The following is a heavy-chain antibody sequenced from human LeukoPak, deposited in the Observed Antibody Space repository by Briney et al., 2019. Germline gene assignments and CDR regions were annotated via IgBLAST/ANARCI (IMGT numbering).Heavy chain of an antibody. J-gene: IGHJ4*02. D-gene: IGHD4-17*01. CDR1: GFTFSNYA. CDR2: ISGSIGST. Sequence: GGSLRLSCAASGFTFSNYAMSWVRQAPGKGLEWVSLISGSIGSTSYAGSVKGRFTISRDTSKNTLYLQMNSQRAEDTAIYYCAKGMTTVTTRSPLDYWGQGTLVTVSS. CDR3: AKGMTTVTTRSPLDY. V-gene: IGHV3-23*01.